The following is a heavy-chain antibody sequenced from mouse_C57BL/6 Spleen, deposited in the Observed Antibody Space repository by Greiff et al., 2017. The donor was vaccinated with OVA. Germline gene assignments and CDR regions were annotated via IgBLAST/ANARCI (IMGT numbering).Heavy chain of an antibody. CDR1: GYTFTSYG. CDR3: ARVGVYGSSSLWYFDV. Sequence: QVQLQQSGAELARPGASVKLSCKASGYTFTSYGISWVKQRTGQGLEWIGEIYPRSGNTYYNEKFKGKATLTADKSSSTAYMELRSLTSEDSAVYFCARVGVYGSSSLWYFDVWGTGTTVTVSS. CDR2: IYPRSGNT. D-gene: IGHD1-1*01. V-gene: IGHV1-81*01. J-gene: IGHJ1*03.